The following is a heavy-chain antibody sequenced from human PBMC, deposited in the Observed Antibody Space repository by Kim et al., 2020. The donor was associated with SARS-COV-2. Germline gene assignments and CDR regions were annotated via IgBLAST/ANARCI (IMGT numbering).Heavy chain of an antibody. Sequence: GGSLRLSCRISGFSFNHYGVHWVRQAPGKGLEWLSSMSYDGDTQYYADSVKGRFTISRDNSKNTLYLQMDRLRLEDTGLFYCAKDTHQSFDYWGQGTLVTVSA. CDR3: AKDTHQSFDY. V-gene: IGHV3-30-3*02. CDR2: MSYDGDTQ. J-gene: IGHJ4*02. CDR1: GFSFNHYG.